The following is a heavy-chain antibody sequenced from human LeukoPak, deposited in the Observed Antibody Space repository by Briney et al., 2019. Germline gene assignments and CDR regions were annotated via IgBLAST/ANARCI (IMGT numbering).Heavy chain of an antibody. V-gene: IGHV3-21*01. D-gene: IGHD3-3*01. CDR2: ISSSSSYI. CDR3: VTTDAPPSDYFDY. J-gene: IGHJ4*02. CDR1: GFTFSSYS. Sequence: PGGSLRLSCAASGFTFSSYSMNWVRQAPGKGLECVSSISSSSSYIYYADSVKGRFTISRDNAKNSLYLQMNSLRAEDTAVYYCVTTDAPPSDYFDYWGQGTLVTVSS.